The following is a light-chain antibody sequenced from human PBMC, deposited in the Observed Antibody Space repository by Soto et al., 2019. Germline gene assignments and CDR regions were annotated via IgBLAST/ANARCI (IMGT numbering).Light chain of an antibody. V-gene: IGLV2-8*01. CDR3: SSYVGTNSYV. Sequence: QSVLTQPPSASGAPGQSVTISCTGTSSDVGVYNYVSWYQHHPGKAPKLIIYEVYKRPSGVPDRFSGSKSGNTAALTVSGLQSVDEADYYCSSYVGTNSYVFGTGTKLTVL. CDR2: EVY. CDR1: SSDVGVYNY. J-gene: IGLJ1*01.